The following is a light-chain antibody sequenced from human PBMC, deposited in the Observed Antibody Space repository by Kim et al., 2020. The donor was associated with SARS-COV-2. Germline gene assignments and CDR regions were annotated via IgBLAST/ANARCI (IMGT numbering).Light chain of an antibody. CDR3: QQSYSTLMYS. J-gene: IGKJ2*03. Sequence: ASVGDRVTLTCRASQSISNYLHWYQQKPGKVPKLLIFGASNLQSGVPSRFTGSGSGTEFTLTITNLQPEDFASYYCQQSYSTLMYSFGQGTKLEI. CDR1: QSISNY. V-gene: IGKV1-39*01. CDR2: GAS.